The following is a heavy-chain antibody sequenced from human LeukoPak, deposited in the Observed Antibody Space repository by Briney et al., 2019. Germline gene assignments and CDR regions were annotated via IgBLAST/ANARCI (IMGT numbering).Heavy chain of an antibody. Sequence: GGSLRLSCAASGFTFSSYSMNWVRQAPGKGLEWVSSISSSSSYIYYADSVKGRFTISRDNAKNSLYLQMNSPRAEDTAVYYCARSVGCSGGSCYDYFDYWGQGTLVTVSS. CDR3: ARSVGCSGGSCYDYFDY. D-gene: IGHD2-15*01. CDR2: ISSSSSYI. CDR1: GFTFSSYS. V-gene: IGHV3-21*01. J-gene: IGHJ4*02.